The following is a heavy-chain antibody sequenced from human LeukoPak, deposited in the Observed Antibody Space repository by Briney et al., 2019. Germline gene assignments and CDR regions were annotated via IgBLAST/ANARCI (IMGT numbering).Heavy chain of an antibody. V-gene: IGHV1-69*04. J-gene: IGHJ4*02. Sequence: SVKVSCKASGGTFSSYAISWVRQAPGQGLEWMGRIIPILGIANYAQKSQGRVTITADKSTSTAYMELSSLRSEDTAVYYCARFSEYDYVWGSYPTDPFDYWGQGTLVTVSS. CDR3: ARFSEYDYVWGSYPTDPFDY. D-gene: IGHD3-16*02. CDR1: GGTFSSYA. CDR2: IIPILGIA.